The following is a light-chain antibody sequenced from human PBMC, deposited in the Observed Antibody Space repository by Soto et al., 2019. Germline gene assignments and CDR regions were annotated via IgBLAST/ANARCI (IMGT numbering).Light chain of an antibody. J-gene: IGKJ4*01. CDR2: WAS. V-gene: IGKV4-1*01. Sequence: DIVMTQSPDSLAVPLGERATITCKSSQSILYSSNNANYLAWFQQKPGQPPKLLIYWASTRQYGVPDRFTGRGSGTDFTLTISSLQAEDVAVYYCQQYYTSPLTFGGGTKVEIK. CDR3: QQYYTSPLT. CDR1: QSILYSSNNANY.